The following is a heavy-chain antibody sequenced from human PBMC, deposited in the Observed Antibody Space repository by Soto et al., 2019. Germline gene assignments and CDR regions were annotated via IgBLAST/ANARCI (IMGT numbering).Heavy chain of an antibody. J-gene: IGHJ4*02. Sequence: GGSLRLSCGASGFTFSDYYMSWIRQAPGKGLEWVSYISSSGSTIYYADSVKGRFTISRDNAKNSLYLQMNSLRAEDTAVYYCARDWQQYLTGFDYWGQGTLVTVSS. D-gene: IGHD6-13*01. CDR1: GFTFSDYY. V-gene: IGHV3-11*01. CDR2: ISSSGSTI. CDR3: ARDWQQYLTGFDY.